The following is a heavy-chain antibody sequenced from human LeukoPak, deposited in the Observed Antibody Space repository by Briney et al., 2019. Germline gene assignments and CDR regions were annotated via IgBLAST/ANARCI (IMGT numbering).Heavy chain of an antibody. Sequence: GGSLRLSCAASGFTFSSYGMSWVRQAPGKGPEWVANIKEDESEKNYVDSVKGRFTISRDSAKNSLYLQMNSLRAEDTAVYYCARVGSGSSYRPFDYWGQGTLVTVSS. J-gene: IGHJ4*02. CDR1: GFTFSSYG. V-gene: IGHV3-7*01. D-gene: IGHD3-10*01. CDR3: ARVGSGSSYRPFDY. CDR2: IKEDESEK.